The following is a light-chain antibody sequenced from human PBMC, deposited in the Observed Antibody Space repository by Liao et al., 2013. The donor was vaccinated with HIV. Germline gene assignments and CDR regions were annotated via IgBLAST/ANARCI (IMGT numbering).Light chain of an antibody. CDR1: RLGDKY. Sequence: DELTQPPSVSVSPGQTASITCSGNRLGDKYASWYQQRPGQSPVLVIYQNTKRPSGIPERFSGSSSGNTGTLTISGTQPMDEGDYYCQVWDRGPALFGGGTKLTVL. CDR2: QNT. CDR3: QVWDRGPAL. J-gene: IGLJ2*01. V-gene: IGLV3-1*01.